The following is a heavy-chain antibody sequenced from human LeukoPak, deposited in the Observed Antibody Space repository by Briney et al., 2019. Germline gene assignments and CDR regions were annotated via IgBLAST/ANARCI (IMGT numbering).Heavy chain of an antibody. D-gene: IGHD5-18*01. J-gene: IGHJ3*02. CDR1: GFTFSACA. Sequence: GGSLRLSCAASGFTFSACAINWVRQAPGKGLEWVSAISGSGSKTFYADSVKGRFTISRDNPKNTLYLQMNSLRPEDTAVYYCVKEPRGYSFSFDIWGQGTMVTVSS. V-gene: IGHV3-23*01. CDR3: VKEPRGYSFSFDI. CDR2: ISGSGSKT.